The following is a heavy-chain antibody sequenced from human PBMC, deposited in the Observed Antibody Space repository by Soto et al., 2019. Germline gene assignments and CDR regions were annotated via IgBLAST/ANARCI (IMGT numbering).Heavy chain of an antibody. CDR1: GGSISSGGYS. Sequence: PSETLSLTCAVSGGSISSGGYSWSWIRQPPGKGLEWIGYIYHSGSTYYNPSLKSRVTISVDRSKNQFSLKLSSVTAADTAVYYCARVADPEWTNWFDPWGQGTLVTVS. CDR3: ARVADPEWTNWFDP. J-gene: IGHJ5*02. CDR2: IYHSGST. V-gene: IGHV4-30-2*01. D-gene: IGHD3-3*01.